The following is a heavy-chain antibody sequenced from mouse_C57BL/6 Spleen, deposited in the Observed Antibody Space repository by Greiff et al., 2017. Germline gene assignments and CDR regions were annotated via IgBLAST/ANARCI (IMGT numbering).Heavy chain of an antibody. Sequence: VQLQQPGAELVKPGASVKMSCKASGYTFTSYWITWVKQRPGQGLEWIGDIYPGSGSPNYNEKFKSKATLTVATSSSTAYMQLSRLTSEDAAVYYCARKENLYGSNYHWYFDVWGTGTTVTVAS. J-gene: IGHJ1*03. V-gene: IGHV1-55*01. D-gene: IGHD1-1*01. CDR2: IYPGSGSP. CDR1: GYTFTSYW. CDR3: ARKENLYGSNYHWYFDV.